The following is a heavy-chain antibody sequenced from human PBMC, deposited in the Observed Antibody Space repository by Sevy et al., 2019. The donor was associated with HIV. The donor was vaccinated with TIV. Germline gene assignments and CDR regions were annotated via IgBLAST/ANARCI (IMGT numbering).Heavy chain of an antibody. V-gene: IGHV3-23*01. CDR1: GFTFSSYA. D-gene: IGHD3-22*01. CDR2: ISGSGGST. CDR3: AKDSSGYYYYYMDV. Sequence: GGSLRLSCAASGFTFSSYAMSWVRQAPGKGLEWVSGISGSGGSTYYADSVKGRFIISRDNSKNTLYLQMNSLRAEDTAVYYCAKDSSGYYYYYMDVWGKGTTVTVSS. J-gene: IGHJ6*03.